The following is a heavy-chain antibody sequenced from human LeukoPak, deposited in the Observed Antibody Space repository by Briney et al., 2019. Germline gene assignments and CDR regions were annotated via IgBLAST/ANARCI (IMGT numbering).Heavy chain of an antibody. V-gene: IGHV3-33*01. J-gene: IGHJ4*02. D-gene: IGHD5-18*01. CDR2: IWYDGSNK. CDR1: GFTFSSYG. Sequence: GGSLGLSCAASGFTFSSYGMHWVRQAPGKGLEWVAVIWYDGSNKYYADSVKGRFTISRDNSKNTLYLQMNSLRAEDTAVYYCARELWLHSYYFDYWGQGTLVTVSS. CDR3: ARELWLHSYYFDY.